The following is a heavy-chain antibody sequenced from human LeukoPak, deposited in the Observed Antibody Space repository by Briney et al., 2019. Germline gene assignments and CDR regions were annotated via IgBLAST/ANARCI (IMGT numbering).Heavy chain of an antibody. V-gene: IGHV3-23*01. CDR1: GFTFSSYA. Sequence: GGSLRLSCAASGFTFSSYAMSWVRQAPGKGLEWVSAISGSGGSTYYADSVKGRFTISRDNSKNTLYLQMNSLRAEDTAVYYCAKVRDSRSSYYDSSGYYYWGQGTLVTVSS. J-gene: IGHJ4*02. CDR3: AKVRDSRSSYYDSSGYYY. CDR2: ISGSGGST. D-gene: IGHD3-22*01.